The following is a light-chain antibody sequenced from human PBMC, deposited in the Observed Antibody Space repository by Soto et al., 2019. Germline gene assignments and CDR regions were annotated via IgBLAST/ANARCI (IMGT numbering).Light chain of an antibody. J-gene: IGLJ2*01. CDR3: NSYTSSSTLV. CDR1: SSDVGGYNY. V-gene: IGLV2-14*01. Sequence: QSALTQPASVSGSPGQSITISCTGTSSDVGGYNYVSWYQQHPGKAPKLIIHEVSLRPSGVSNRFSGSKSGNTASLTISGLQAEDEADYYCNSYTSSSTLVFGGGTQLTVL. CDR2: EVS.